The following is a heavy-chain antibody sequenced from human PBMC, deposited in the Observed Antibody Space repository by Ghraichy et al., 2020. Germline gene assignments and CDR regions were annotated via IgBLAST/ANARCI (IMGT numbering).Heavy chain of an antibody. D-gene: IGHD2-15*01. CDR3: ARRSRGYCSGGSCYGHGDYYYYMDV. Sequence: GESLNISCKGSGYSFTSYWIGWVRQMPGKGLEWMGIIYPGDSDTRYSPSFQGQVTISADKSISTAYLQWSSLKASDTAMYYCARRSRGYCSGGSCYGHGDYYYYMDVWGKGTTVTVSS. CDR1: GYSFTSYW. J-gene: IGHJ6*03. V-gene: IGHV5-51*01. CDR2: IYPGDSDT.